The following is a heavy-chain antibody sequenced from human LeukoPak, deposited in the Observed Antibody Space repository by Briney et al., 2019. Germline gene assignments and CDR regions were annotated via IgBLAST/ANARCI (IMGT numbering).Heavy chain of an antibody. CDR1: GYTFNSYC. CDR2: IHPYNGHT. V-gene: IGHV1-18*01. J-gene: IGHJ3*01. CDR3: ARVRPSTYYDYVWGSYPGAFDV. D-gene: IGHD3-16*01. Sequence: GASVKVSYKASGYTFNSYCITWVRQAPGQGLEWMGWIHPYNGHTNYAQKLQGRVTMTRDTSTSTAYMELRSLRSDDTDVYYCARVRPSTYYDYVWGSYPGAFDVWGQGTMVTVSS.